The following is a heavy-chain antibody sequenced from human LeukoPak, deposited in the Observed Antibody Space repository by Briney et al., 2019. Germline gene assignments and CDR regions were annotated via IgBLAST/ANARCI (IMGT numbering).Heavy chain of an antibody. CDR1: GFTFSSYA. CDR2: ISGSGGST. D-gene: IGHD3-10*01. J-gene: IGHJ4*02. Sequence: PGGSLRLSYAASGFTFSSYAMSWVRQAPGKGLEWVSAISGSGGSTYYADSVKGRFTISRDNSKNTLYLQMNSLRAEDTAVYYCARDIYYYGSGGYKLDYWGQGTLVTVSS. CDR3: ARDIYYYGSGGYKLDY. V-gene: IGHV3-23*01.